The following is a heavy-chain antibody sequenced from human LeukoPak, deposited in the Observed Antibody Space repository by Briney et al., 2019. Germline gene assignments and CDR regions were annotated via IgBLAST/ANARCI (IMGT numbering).Heavy chain of an antibody. CDR1: GGSVSSYY. Sequence: SETLSLTCTVSGGSVSSYYWSWLRQPPGKGLEWIGYIYYSGSTNYNPSLKSRVTISVDTSKNQFSLKLSSVTAADTAVYYCARDYEGYSSSSPWFDPWGQGALVTVSS. CDR3: ARDYEGYSSSSPWFDP. J-gene: IGHJ5*02. D-gene: IGHD6-6*01. V-gene: IGHV4-59*02. CDR2: IYYSGST.